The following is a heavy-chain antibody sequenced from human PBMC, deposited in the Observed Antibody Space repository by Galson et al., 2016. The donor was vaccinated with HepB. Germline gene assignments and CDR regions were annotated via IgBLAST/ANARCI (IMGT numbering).Heavy chain of an antibody. V-gene: IGHV4-39*01. Sequence: ETLSLTCTVSGDSIISDTYHWGWIRQPPGKGLGWLGSIHHSGTTYYNPSLRSRVTISVDTSRNQFSLRLSSVTAADTAVYYCAGEYSSSPGYWGRGALVTVSS. J-gene: IGHJ4*02. CDR2: IHHSGTT. CDR1: GDSIISDTYH. CDR3: AGEYSSSPGY. D-gene: IGHD6-6*01.